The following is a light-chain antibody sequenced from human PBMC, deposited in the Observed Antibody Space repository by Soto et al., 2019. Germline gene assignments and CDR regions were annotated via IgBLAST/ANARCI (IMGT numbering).Light chain of an antibody. CDR1: QSLSSY. J-gene: IGKJ5*01. V-gene: IGKV3-11*01. CDR3: QQRNDWPRIT. CDR2: DAS. Sequence: EIVLTQSPATLSLSPGERATLSCRASQSLSSYLAWYQHKPGQAPRLLVFDASNRATVIPARFSGSGSGTDFTLTISSLEPEDFAVYYCQQRNDWPRITFGQGTRLEIK.